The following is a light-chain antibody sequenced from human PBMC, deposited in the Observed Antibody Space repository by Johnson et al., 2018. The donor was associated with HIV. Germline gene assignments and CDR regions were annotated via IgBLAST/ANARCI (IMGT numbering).Light chain of an antibody. V-gene: IGLV1-51*02. CDR3: GTWDSSLSAWV. J-gene: IGLJ1*01. CDR1: SSNIGNNY. Sequence: QPVLTQPPSVSAAPGQKVTISCSGSSSNIGNNYVSWYQQLPGTAPKLLIYENNKRPSGIPDRFSGSTSGTSATLGITGLQTGDEADYYCGTWDSSLSAWVFGTGTKVTVL. CDR2: ENN.